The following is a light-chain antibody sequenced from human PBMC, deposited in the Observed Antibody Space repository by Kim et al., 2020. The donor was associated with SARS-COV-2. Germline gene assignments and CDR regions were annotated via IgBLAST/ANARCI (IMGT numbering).Light chain of an antibody. Sequence: QRFTISCTGSSSNSGAGYDVHWYQQLPGTAPNLLIYGNSNRPSGVPDRFSGSKSGTSASLAITGLQAEDEADYYCQSYDSSLSGSVFGGGTQLTVL. V-gene: IGLV1-40*01. CDR1: SSNSGAGYD. J-gene: IGLJ2*01. CDR2: GNS. CDR3: QSYDSSLSGSV.